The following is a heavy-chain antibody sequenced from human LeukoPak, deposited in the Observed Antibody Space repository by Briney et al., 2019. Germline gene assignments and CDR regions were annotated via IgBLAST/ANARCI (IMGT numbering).Heavy chain of an antibody. J-gene: IGHJ4*02. CDR1: GFTFNSYA. Sequence: PGASLRLSCAASGFTFNSYAMSWVRQAPGKGLEWGSAISGSGGSTYYVDSVKGRFTISRDNAKNTLYLQMNSLKAEDTAVYYCASVVGIRPLFESLGQGTLVTVSS. V-gene: IGHV3-23*01. CDR3: ASVVGIRPLFES. D-gene: IGHD7-27*01. CDR2: ISGSGGST.